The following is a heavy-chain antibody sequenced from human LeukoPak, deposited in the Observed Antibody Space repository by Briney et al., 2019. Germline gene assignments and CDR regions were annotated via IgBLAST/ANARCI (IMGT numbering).Heavy chain of an antibody. CDR1: GFTFSSYW. CDR2: IQQSGGAK. Sequence: GGSLRLSCGASGFTFSSYWMSGVRQAPGKGLEWVANIQQSGGAKYYVDSVRGRFTISRDNAKNSLYLQMNSLRAEDTAVYYCARGGDLYCTSAICLPFDYWGQGTLVTVSS. J-gene: IGHJ4*02. V-gene: IGHV3-7*01. CDR3: ARGGDLYCTSAICLPFDY. D-gene: IGHD2-8*01.